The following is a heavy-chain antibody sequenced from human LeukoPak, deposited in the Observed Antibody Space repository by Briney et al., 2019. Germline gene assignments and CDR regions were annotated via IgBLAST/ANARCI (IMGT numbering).Heavy chain of an antibody. CDR1: GFTFSSYA. V-gene: IGHV3-23*01. CDR2: ISGSGDST. CDR3: AKGGYSSSSAYAFDI. D-gene: IGHD6-6*01. Sequence: GGSLRLSCAASGFTFSSYAMSWVRQAPGKGLEWVSTISGSGDSTYYADSVKGRFTISRDNSKNTLYLQMNSLRAEDTAVYYCAKGGYSSSSAYAFDIWGQGTMVTVSS. J-gene: IGHJ3*02.